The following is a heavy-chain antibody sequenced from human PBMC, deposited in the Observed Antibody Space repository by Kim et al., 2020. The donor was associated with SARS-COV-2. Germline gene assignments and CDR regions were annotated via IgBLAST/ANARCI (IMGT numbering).Heavy chain of an antibody. J-gene: IGHJ4*02. CDR3: AKDYLDSSSWYGMNY. Sequence: GGSLRLSCAASGFTFDDYAMHWVRQAPGKGLEWVSGISWNSGSIGYADSVKGRFTISRDNAKNSLYLQMNSLRAEDTALYYCAKDYLDSSSWYGMNYWGQGTLVTVSS. D-gene: IGHD6-13*01. CDR1: GFTFDDYA. CDR2: ISWNSGSI. V-gene: IGHV3-9*01.